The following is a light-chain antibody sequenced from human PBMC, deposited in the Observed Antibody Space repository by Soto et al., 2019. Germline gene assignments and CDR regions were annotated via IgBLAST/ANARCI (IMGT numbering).Light chain of an antibody. CDR3: CSYAGSYDV. CDR1: SSDVGGYNY. CDR2: DVS. Sequence: QSALTQPRSVTGSPGQSVTISCTGTSSDVGGYNYVSWYQQHPVKAPKLIIYDVSKRPSGVPDRFAGSKFCNTACLTISGLQVEDEADYYCCSYAGSYDVFVSGTTLTVL. J-gene: IGLJ1*01. V-gene: IGLV2-11*01.